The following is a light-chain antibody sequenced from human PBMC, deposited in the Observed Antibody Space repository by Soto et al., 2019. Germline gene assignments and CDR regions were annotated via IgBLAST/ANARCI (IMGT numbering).Light chain of an antibody. CDR1: QSVGSK. J-gene: IGKJ4*01. CDR3: QQYNNGPPLT. Sequence: EIVMAQSPATLSVSPGERATLSCRASQSVGSKLGWYQQKPGQAPRLLIYDASTRATGIPARFSGSGSGTEFTLTISSLQSEDFAVYYGQQYNNGPPLTFGGGTKGEIK. CDR2: DAS. V-gene: IGKV3-15*01.